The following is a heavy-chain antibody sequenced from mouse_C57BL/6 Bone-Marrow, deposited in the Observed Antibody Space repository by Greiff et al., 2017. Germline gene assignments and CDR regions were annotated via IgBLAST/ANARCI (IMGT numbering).Heavy chain of an antibody. CDR3: ARRTTYYAMDY. CDR2: ISYDGSN. D-gene: IGHD6-1*01. J-gene: IGHJ4*01. V-gene: IGHV3-6*01. CDR1: GYSITSGYY. Sequence: EVQLQESGPGLVKPSQSLSLTCSVPGYSITSGYYWNWIRQFPGNKLEWMGYISYDGSNNYNPSLKNRISITRDTSKNQFFLKLNSVTTEDTATDYCARRTTYYAMDYWGQGTSVTVSS.